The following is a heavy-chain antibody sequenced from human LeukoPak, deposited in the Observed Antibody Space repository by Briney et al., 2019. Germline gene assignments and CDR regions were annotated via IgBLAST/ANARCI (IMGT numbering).Heavy chain of an antibody. D-gene: IGHD5-12*01. CDR2: ISSGGSTI. J-gene: IGHJ4*02. V-gene: IGHV3-48*03. Sequence: GGSLRLSCAASGFTFSSHEMNWVRQPPGKGLEWVSYISSGGSTIYYADSVKGRFTVSRDNAKNSLYLQMNSLRAEDTAVYYCARDHGATLAREYYFDYWGQGTLVTVSS. CDR3: ARDHGATLAREYYFDY. CDR1: GFTFSSHE.